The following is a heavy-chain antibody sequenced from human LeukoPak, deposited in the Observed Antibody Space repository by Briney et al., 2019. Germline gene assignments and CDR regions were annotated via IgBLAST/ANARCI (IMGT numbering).Heavy chain of an antibody. Sequence: SETLSLNCTVSGDSITSYYWNWIRQSPGRGLEWIGYIYYSGSTNYNPSLRSRVTISVDTSKTQFSLNLSSVTAADTAVYYCARARYSDSRAFDIWGQGTLVTVSS. D-gene: IGHD4-11*01. CDR2: IYYSGST. CDR3: ARARYSDSRAFDI. V-gene: IGHV4-59*01. J-gene: IGHJ3*02. CDR1: GDSITSYY.